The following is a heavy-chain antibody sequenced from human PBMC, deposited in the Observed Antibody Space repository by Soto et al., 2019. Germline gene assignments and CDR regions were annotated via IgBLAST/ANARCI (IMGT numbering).Heavy chain of an antibody. D-gene: IGHD3-16*01. V-gene: IGHV4-4*02. CDR2: IYHSGST. J-gene: IGHJ5*01. CDR3: ARVVGPPCRSDTCATWGMEWFDS. Sequence: SETLSLPWTVSSVSISTNNYWRSWVRQPPGKGLDWIGEIYHSGSTNYNPSLKSRVTISVDKSKNQFSLRLNSVTAADTAMYYCARVVGPPCRSDTCATWGMEWFDSWGQGTLVTVSS. CDR1: SVSISTNNYW.